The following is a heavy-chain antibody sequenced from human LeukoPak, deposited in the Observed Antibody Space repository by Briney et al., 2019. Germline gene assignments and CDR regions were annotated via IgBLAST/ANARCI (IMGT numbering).Heavy chain of an antibody. V-gene: IGHV1-24*01. CDR3: ARDIVGATYFDY. D-gene: IGHD1-26*01. J-gene: IGHJ4*02. Sequence: ASVKVSCKVSGYTLTELSMHWVRQAPGKGLEWMGGFYPEDGVTIYAQKFQGRVTMTEDTSTDTAYMELSSLRSEDTAVYYCARDIVGATYFDYWGQGTLVTVSS. CDR1: GYTLTELS. CDR2: FYPEDGVT.